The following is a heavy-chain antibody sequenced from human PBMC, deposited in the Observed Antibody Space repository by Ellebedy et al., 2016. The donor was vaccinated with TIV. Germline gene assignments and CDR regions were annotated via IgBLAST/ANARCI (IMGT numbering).Heavy chain of an antibody. CDR2: IYSGGST. Sequence: GESLKISCAASGFTVSSHYMSWVRQAPGKGLEWVSVIYSGGSTYYADSVKGRFTISRDNSKNTLYLQMNSLRAEDTAEYYCARDMSYGDYDYWGQGTLVTVSS. CDR3: ARDMSYGDYDY. D-gene: IGHD4-17*01. J-gene: IGHJ4*02. CDR1: GFTVSSHY. V-gene: IGHV3-53*01.